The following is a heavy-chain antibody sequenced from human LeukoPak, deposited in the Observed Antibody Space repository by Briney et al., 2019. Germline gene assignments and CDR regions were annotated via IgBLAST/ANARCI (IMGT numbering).Heavy chain of an antibody. CDR3: ATTTPRTYCGGDCYDAFDI. J-gene: IGHJ3*02. CDR1: GYSFTSYW. Sequence: GESLKISCKGSGYSFTSYWIGWVRQMPGKGLEWMGIIYPGDSDTRYSPSFQGQVTISADKSISTAYLQWSSLKASDTAMYYCATTTPRTYCGGDCYDAFDIWGQGTMVTVSS. D-gene: IGHD2-21*02. CDR2: IYPGDSDT. V-gene: IGHV5-51*01.